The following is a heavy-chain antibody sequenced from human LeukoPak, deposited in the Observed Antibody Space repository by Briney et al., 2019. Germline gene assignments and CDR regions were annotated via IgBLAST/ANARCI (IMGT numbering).Heavy chain of an antibody. J-gene: IGHJ4*02. CDR1: GYSISSGYY. CDR3: ARGLGYSYGPHFEY. CDR2: INHSGST. D-gene: IGHD5-18*01. V-gene: IGHV4-38-2*01. Sequence: PSETLSLTCAVSGYSISSGYYWGWIRQPPGRGLEWIGEINHSGSTNYNPSLKSRVTISGDTSKNQFSLKLSSVTAADTAVYYCARGLGYSYGPHFEYWGQGTLVTVSS.